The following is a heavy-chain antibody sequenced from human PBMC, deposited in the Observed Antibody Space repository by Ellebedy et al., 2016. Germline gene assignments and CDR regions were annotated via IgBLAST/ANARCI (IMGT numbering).Heavy chain of an antibody. CDR2: IYYSGST. J-gene: IGHJ4*02. CDR1: GGSIRSSSFY. D-gene: IGHD5-18*01. Sequence: SETLSLTXTVSGGSIRSSSFYWGWIRQPPGKGLEWIGSIYYSGSTFYNPSLKSRVTISVDTSKNQFSLKLSSVTAADTAVYHCARLDTTGPNDFWGQGTLVTVSS. CDR3: ARLDTTGPNDF. V-gene: IGHV4-39*01.